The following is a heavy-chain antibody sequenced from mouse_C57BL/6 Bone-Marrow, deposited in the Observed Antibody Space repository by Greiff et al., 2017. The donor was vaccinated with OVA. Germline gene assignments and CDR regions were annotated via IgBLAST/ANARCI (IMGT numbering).Heavy chain of an antibody. CDR1: GYAFSSSW. CDR2: IYPGDGDT. CDR3: ARGGRAPDY. D-gene: IGHD3-3*01. Sequence: VQLQQSGPELVKPGASVKISCKASGYAFSSSWMNWVKQRPGKGLEWIGRIYPGDGDTNYNGKFKGKATLTADKSSSTAYMQLSSLASEDSAVYFCARGGRAPDYWGQGTTLTVS. V-gene: IGHV1-82*01. J-gene: IGHJ2*01.